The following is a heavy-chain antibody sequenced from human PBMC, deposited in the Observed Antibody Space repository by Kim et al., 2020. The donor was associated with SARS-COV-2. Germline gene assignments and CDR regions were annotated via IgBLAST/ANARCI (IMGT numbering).Heavy chain of an antibody. CDR3: ARLLSHMSWYPTVFDP. CDR2: IYWDDDR. D-gene: IGHD6-13*01. V-gene: IGHV2-5*02. CDR1: GFSLRTGGVG. J-gene: IGHJ5*02. Sequence: SGPTLVKPTQTLTLTCSFSGFSLRTGGVGVGWIRQPPGKALEWLALIYWDDDRFYSPSLQSRLTITKDTSKNQVVLTMTNMDPVDTATYHCARLLSHMSWYPTVFDPWGQGTMVTVSS.